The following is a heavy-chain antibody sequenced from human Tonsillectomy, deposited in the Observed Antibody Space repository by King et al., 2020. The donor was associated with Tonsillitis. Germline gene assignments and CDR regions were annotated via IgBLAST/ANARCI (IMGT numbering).Heavy chain of an antibody. V-gene: IGHV4-38-2*01. D-gene: IGHD3-10*01. J-gene: IGHJ6*02. CDR3: ARAMVRGVIGGAYYYFGMDV. CDR2: IYHSGST. Sequence: VQLQESGTGLVKPSETLSLTCAVSGSSISSGYYWGWIRPPPGKGLEWIGSIYHSGSTYYNPSLKSRVTISVDTSKNQFSLKLSSVTAADTAVYYCARAMVRGVIGGAYYYFGMDVWGQGTTVTVSS. CDR1: GSSISSGYY.